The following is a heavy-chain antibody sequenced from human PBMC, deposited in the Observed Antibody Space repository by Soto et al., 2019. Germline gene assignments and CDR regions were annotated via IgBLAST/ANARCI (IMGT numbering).Heavy chain of an antibody. CDR1: GYSFTSYW. D-gene: IGHD3-10*01. Sequence: RGESLKISCKGSGYSFTSYWISWVRQMPGKGLEWMGRIDPSDSYTNYSPSFQGHVTISADKSISTAYLQWSSLKASDTAMYYCARHYYGSGSYLHYWGQRTLVTVSS. J-gene: IGHJ4*02. CDR2: IDPSDSYT. CDR3: ARHYYGSGSYLHY. V-gene: IGHV5-10-1*01.